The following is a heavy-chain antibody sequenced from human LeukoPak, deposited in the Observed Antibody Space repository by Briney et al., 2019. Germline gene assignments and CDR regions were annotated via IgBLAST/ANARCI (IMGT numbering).Heavy chain of an antibody. CDR3: ARRYDTSSIDY. CDR1: GYSFSTYW. D-gene: IGHD6-6*01. Sequence: HGESLKISCKGSGYSFSTYWIGWVRPMPGKGLEWMGIISPDDSNTRYSPSFQGQVTISADKSNSTAYLQWSSLKASDTAMYYCARRYDTSSIDYWRQGPLVTVSS. CDR2: ISPDDSNT. V-gene: IGHV5-51*01. J-gene: IGHJ4*02.